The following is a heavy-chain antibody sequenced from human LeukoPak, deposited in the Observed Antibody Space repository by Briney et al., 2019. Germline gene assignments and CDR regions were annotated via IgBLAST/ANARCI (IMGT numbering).Heavy chain of an antibody. CDR1: GFTFSSYA. D-gene: IGHD3-22*01. V-gene: IGHV3-23*01. Sequence: TGGSLRLSCAASGFTFSSYAMSWVRQAPGKGLEWVSVISGSGGSTFYADSVEGRFTISRDNSKNTLYLQMNSLRAEDTALYYCARDKLTYYYDPGFFDLWGRGTLVTVSS. CDR3: ARDKLTYYYDPGFFDL. J-gene: IGHJ2*01. CDR2: ISGSGGST.